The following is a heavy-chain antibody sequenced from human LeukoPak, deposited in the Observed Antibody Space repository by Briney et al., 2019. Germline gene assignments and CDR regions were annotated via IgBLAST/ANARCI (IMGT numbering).Heavy chain of an antibody. V-gene: IGHV4-39*07. CDR3: ASRKYYDSTGYFDF. Sequence: PSETLSLTCSVSGGSISNSRYYWGWLRQPPGKGLEWIGSIYYSGATNSNPSLKSRLTISVDTSKNQFFLKLGSVTAADTAVYYCASRKYYDSTGYFDFWGQGTLVTVSS. CDR2: IYYSGAT. CDR1: GGSISNSRYY. D-gene: IGHD3-22*01. J-gene: IGHJ4*02.